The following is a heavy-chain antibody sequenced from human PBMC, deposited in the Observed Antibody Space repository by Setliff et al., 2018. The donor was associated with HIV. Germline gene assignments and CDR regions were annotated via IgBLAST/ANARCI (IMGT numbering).Heavy chain of an antibody. V-gene: IGHV4-61*09. CDR1: GGSITSGSYY. D-gene: IGHD3-22*01. CDR3: ARGARYAYYYESSGYYRHFDY. J-gene: IGHJ4*02. Sequence: SETLSLTCTVSGGSITSGSYYWSWIRQPAGKGLEWIGHIYTTGSTNYNPSLKSRVTMSVDTSKNQFSLNLRSVTAADTAVYYCARGARYAYYYESSGYYRHFDYWGQGTLVTVSS. CDR2: IYTTGST.